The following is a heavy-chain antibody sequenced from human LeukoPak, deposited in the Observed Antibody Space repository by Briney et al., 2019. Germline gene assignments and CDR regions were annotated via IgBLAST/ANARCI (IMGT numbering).Heavy chain of an antibody. CDR1: GGSISSGGYY. J-gene: IGHJ4*02. CDR3: ARGNTAMVTCDY. Sequence: SETLSLTCTVSGGSISSGGYYWSWIRQHPGKGLEWIGYIYYSGSTYYNPSLKSRVTISVDTSKNQFSLKLSSVTAADTAVYYCARGNTAMVTCDYWGQGTLVTVSS. D-gene: IGHD5-18*01. V-gene: IGHV4-31*03. CDR2: IYYSGST.